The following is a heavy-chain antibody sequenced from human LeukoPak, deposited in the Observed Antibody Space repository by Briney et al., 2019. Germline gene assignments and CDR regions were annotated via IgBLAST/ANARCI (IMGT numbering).Heavy chain of an antibody. V-gene: IGHV1-18*01. D-gene: IGHD2-21*01. J-gene: IGHJ4*02. CDR3: ARGLGPLFPNDY. CDR2: ISAYNGGT. CDR1: GYTFTNFG. Sequence: ASVKVSCKASGYTFTNFGISWVRQAPGQGLEWMGWISAYNGGTNYPQKLQGGVTMTTDTSTSTAYMDLRSLRSDDTAVYYCARGLGPLFPNDYWGQGTLVTVSS.